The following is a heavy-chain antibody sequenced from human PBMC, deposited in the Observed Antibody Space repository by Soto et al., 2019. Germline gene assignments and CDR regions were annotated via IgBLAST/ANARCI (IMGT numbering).Heavy chain of an antibody. V-gene: IGHV6-1*01. CDR2: TYYRSKWYN. CDR3: ARGAYCSSTSCYVNYYYGMDV. Sequence: SQTLSFTCAISGDSVSSNSAAWNWIRQSPSRGLEWLGRTYYRSKWYNDYAVSVKSRITINPDTSKNQFSLQLNSVTPEDTAVYYCARGAYCSSTSCYVNYYYGMDVWGQGTTVTVSS. J-gene: IGHJ6*02. D-gene: IGHD2-2*01. CDR1: GDSVSSNSAA.